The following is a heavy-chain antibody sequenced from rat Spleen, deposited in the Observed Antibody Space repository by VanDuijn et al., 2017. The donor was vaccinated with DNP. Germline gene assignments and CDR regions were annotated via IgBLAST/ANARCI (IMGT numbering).Heavy chain of an antibody. Sequence: EVQLMESGGDLVQPGKSLKLSCVASGFTFSYYWMAWIRQVPGKGLEWIASITGGGGSTYYPDSVKGRFTISRDNAENTVYLQMNSLRSEDTATYYCANDRLGGYAMDAWGQGTSVTVSS. D-gene: IGHD5-1*01. CDR1: GFTFSYYW. V-gene: IGHV5-58*01. J-gene: IGHJ4*01. CDR2: ITGGGGST. CDR3: ANDRLGGYAMDA.